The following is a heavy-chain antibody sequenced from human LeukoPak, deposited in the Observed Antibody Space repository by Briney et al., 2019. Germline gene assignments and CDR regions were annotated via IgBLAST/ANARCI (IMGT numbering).Heavy chain of an antibody. CDR1: GGSFSGYY. D-gene: IGHD3-22*01. Sequence: PSETLSLTCAVYGGSFSGYYRSWIRQPPGKGLEWIGEINHSGSTNYNPSLKGRVTISVDTSKNQFSLKLSSVTAADTAVYYCARTAHGNYYDSSGYYYGAGRFDYWGQGTLVTVSS. CDR3: ARTAHGNYYDSSGYYYGAGRFDY. CDR2: INHSGST. J-gene: IGHJ4*02. V-gene: IGHV4-34*01.